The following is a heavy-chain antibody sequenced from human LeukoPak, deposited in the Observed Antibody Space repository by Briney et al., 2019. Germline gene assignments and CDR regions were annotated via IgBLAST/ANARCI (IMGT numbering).Heavy chain of an antibody. CDR1: GFTFSSYG. J-gene: IGHJ3*02. Sequence: GGSLRLSCAASGFTFSSYGMSWVRQAPGKGLEWVSAISGSGGSTYYADSVKGRFTISRDNSKNTLYLQMNSLRAEDTAVYYCAKTLPVLRYFDWHPDAFDIWGQGTMVTVSS. CDR3: AKTLPVLRYFDWHPDAFDI. D-gene: IGHD3-9*01. CDR2: ISGSGGST. V-gene: IGHV3-23*01.